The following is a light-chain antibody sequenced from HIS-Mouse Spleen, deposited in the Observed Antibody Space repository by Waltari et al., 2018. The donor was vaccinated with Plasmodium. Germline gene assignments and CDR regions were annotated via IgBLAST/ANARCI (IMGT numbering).Light chain of an antibody. CDR1: SSYVAAPNH. V-gene: IGLV2-8*01. CDR2: EVS. CDR3: SSYAGSNNLV. Sequence: HSALTQPPSASRSPGPSFTISCHGTSSYVAAPNHFSWYQQHPGKAPKRMIYEVSKRPSGCPDRFSGSKSGNTASLTVSGLQAEDEADYYCSSYAGSNNLVFGGGTKLTVL. J-gene: IGLJ2*01.